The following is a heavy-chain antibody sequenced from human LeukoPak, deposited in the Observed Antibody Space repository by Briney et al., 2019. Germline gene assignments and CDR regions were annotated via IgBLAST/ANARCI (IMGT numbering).Heavy chain of an antibody. J-gene: IGHJ6*03. CDR3: ARVYRGYSYGSYYYYYMDV. CDR2: IYPSGST. CDR1: GSSINSAYY. Sequence: SSETLSLTCTVSGSSINSAYYWGWIRQPPGKGLEWIGTIYPSGSTSHNPSLKSRVTISVDTSKNQFSLKLSSVTAADTAVYYCARVYRGYSYGSYYYYYMDVWGKGTTVTVSS. D-gene: IGHD5-18*01. V-gene: IGHV4-38-2*02.